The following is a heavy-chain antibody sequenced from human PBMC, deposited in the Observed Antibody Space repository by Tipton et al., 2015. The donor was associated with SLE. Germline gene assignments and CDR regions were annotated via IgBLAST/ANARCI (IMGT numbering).Heavy chain of an antibody. J-gene: IGHJ1*01. CDR3: ARVRGRGYFQH. CDR1: GGSISSYY. Sequence: LRLSCTVSGGSISSYYWSWIRQPPGKGLEWIGYIYYSGSTNYNPSLKSRVTISVDTSKNQFSLKRSSVTAADTAVYYCARVRGRGYFQHWGQGTLVTVSS. CDR2: IYYSGST. D-gene: IGHD3-10*01. V-gene: IGHV4-59*01.